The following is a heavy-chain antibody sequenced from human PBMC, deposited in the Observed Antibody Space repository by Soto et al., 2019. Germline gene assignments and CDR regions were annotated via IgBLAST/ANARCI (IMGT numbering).Heavy chain of an antibody. V-gene: IGHV1-3*01. D-gene: IGHD3-3*02. CDR2: INAGSGNT. CDR1: GYTFSAYT. CDR3: ARDTETLGPRANDALDI. Sequence: QAQLVQSGAEMKKPGASVKVSCKAAGYTFSAYTMNWVRQAPGQSLEWMGWINAGSGNTKYSQNFQGRVIITRDTSASTVYMELTGLKSEDTAVYYCARDTETLGPRANDALDIWGQGTMVTVSS. J-gene: IGHJ3*02.